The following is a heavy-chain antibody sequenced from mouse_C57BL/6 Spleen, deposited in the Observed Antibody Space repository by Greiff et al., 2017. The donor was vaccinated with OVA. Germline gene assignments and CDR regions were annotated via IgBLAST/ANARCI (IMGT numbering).Heavy chain of an antibody. Sequence: VQLKESGGGLVQPGGSMKLSCVASGFTFSNYWMNWVRQSPEKGLEWVAQIRLKSDNYATHYAESVKGRFTISRDDSKSSVYLQMNNLRAEDTGIYYCTGGAFYYYAMDYWGQGTSVTVSS. CDR2: IRLKSDNYAT. CDR1: GFTFSNYW. J-gene: IGHJ4*01. V-gene: IGHV6-3*01. CDR3: TGGAFYYYAMDY.